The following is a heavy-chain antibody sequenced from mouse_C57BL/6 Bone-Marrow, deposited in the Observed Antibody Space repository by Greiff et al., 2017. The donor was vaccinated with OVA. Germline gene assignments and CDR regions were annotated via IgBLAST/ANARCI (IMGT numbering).Heavy chain of an antibody. CDR3: AGDSNYPYYAMDY. Sequence: QVQLKQPGAELVKPGASVKMSCKASGYTFTSYWITWVKQRPGQGLEWLGDIYPGSGSTNYNEKFKSKATLTVDTSSSTAYMQLSSLTSEDSAVYYCAGDSNYPYYAMDYWGQGTSVTVSS. D-gene: IGHD2-5*01. J-gene: IGHJ4*01. V-gene: IGHV1-55*01. CDR2: IYPGSGST. CDR1: GYTFTSYW.